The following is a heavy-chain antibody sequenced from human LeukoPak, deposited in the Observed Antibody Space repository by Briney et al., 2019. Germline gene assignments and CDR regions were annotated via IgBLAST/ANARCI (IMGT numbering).Heavy chain of an antibody. J-gene: IGHJ4*02. CDR1: AFSVSNNY. CDR2: ISDGGST. Sequence: GGSLRLSCAASAFSVSNNYMSWVRQAPGKGLEWVSLISDGGSTHYADSVKGRFTISRDKSKNTLYLQMNSLRAEDTAVYYCARDAGRSGCAHWGQGTPVTVSS. V-gene: IGHV3-53*01. D-gene: IGHD3-3*01. CDR3: ARDAGRSGCAH.